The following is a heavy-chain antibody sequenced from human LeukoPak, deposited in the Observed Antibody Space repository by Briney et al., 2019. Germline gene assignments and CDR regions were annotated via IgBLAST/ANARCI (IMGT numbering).Heavy chain of an antibody. CDR2: IKYDGNEE. Sequence: GGSLRLSCAASGFTFSDYWMSWMRQAPGKGLEWVANIKYDGNEEYYVDSVKGRFTISRDDAKNSLYLQLNSLRVEDTAVYYCKSGGAAPGSFDNWGQGTLVTVSP. J-gene: IGHJ4*02. CDR3: KSGGAAPGSFDN. V-gene: IGHV3-7*01. D-gene: IGHD6-13*01. CDR1: GFTFSDYW.